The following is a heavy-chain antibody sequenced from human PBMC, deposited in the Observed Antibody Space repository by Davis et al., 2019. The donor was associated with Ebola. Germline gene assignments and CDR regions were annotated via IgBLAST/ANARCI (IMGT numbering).Heavy chain of an antibody. D-gene: IGHD5-24*01. CDR2: VSGSAAST. CDR3: AKDGAGDGYNFGKSTFDY. J-gene: IGHJ4*02. V-gene: IGHV3-23*01. Sequence: PGGSLRLSCAASGFTFSDYYMSWIRQAPGKGLEWVSSVSGSAASTFYADSVKGRFTMSRDKSKNTVSLQMNSLRAEDTAVYYCAKDGAGDGYNFGKSTFDYWGQGTLVTVSS. CDR1: GFTFSDYY.